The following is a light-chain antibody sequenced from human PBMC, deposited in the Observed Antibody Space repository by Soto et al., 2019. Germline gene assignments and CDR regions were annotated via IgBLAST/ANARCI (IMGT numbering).Light chain of an antibody. Sequence: DIVMTQSPDSLAVSLGERATINCKSSQSVLYSSNNKNYLAWYQQKPGQPPKLLIYWASTRESGVPDRFSGSGSGTDFTLTISSLQAEDVAVYYCQQYYSTPCHTVGQGTKLEIK. CDR1: QSVLYSSNNKNY. CDR3: QQYYSTPCHT. J-gene: IGKJ2*01. CDR2: WAS. V-gene: IGKV4-1*01.